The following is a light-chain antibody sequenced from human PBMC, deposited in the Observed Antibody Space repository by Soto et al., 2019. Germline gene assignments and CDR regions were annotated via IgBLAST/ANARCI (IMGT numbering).Light chain of an antibody. CDR3: AAWDDSLRGRV. Sequence: QSVLTQPPSVSGTPGQRVTISCSGSSSNIGSDYVYWFQQLPGTAPKVLIYRNNQRPSGVPERFSGSKSGTSASLAISGLRCEDEADYYCAAWDDSLRGRVFGGCTKVTAL. J-gene: IGLJ6*01. CDR2: RNN. V-gene: IGLV1-47*01. CDR1: SSNIGSDY.